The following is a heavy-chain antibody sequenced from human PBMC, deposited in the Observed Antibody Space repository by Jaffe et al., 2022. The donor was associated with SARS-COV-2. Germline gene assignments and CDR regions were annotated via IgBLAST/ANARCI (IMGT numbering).Heavy chain of an antibody. CDR1: GFTFSSYA. J-gene: IGHJ4*02. Sequence: QVQLVESGGGVVQPGRSLRLSCAASGFTFSSYAMHWVRQAPGKGLEWVAVISYDGSNKYYADSVKGRFTISRDNSKNTLYLQMNSLRAEDTAVYYCASPTTTRTYYDFWSGYQNWGQGTLVTVSS. CDR3: ASPTTTRTYYDFWSGYQN. CDR2: ISYDGSNK. V-gene: IGHV3-30-3*01. D-gene: IGHD3-3*01.